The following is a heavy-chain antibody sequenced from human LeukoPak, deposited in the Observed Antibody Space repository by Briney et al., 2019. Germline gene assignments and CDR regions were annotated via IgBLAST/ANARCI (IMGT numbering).Heavy chain of an antibody. CDR3: ARVKGYYYYGMDV. Sequence: GGSLRLSCAASGFTVGSNYMSWVRQAPGKGLEWVSVIYSGGSTYYADSVKGRFTISRHNSKNTLYLQMNSLRAEDTAVYYCARVKGYYYYGMDVWGQGTTVTVSS. V-gene: IGHV3-53*04. CDR2: IYSGGST. CDR1: GFTVGSNY. J-gene: IGHJ6*02.